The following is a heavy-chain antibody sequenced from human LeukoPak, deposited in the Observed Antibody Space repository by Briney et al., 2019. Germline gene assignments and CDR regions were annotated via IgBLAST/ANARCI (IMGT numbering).Heavy chain of an antibody. CDR3: AKDKGDFWSGHHY. J-gene: IGHJ4*02. CDR2: ITGSGGST. Sequence: GGSLRLSCAASGFTFSNYAMSWVRQAPGKGLEWVSSITGSGGSTYYADSVKGRFTISRDNSKNTLYLQMSSLRAEDTAVYYCAKDKGDFWSGHHYWGQGTLVTVSS. V-gene: IGHV3-23*01. D-gene: IGHD3-3*01. CDR1: GFTFSNYA.